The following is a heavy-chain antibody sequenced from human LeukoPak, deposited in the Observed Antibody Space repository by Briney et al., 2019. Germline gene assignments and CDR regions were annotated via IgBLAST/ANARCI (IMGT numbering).Heavy chain of an antibody. Sequence: GGSLRLSCAASGFTFSSYAMHWVRQAPGKGLEWVAVISYDGSNKYYADSVKGRFTISRDNSKNTLYLQMNSLRAEDTAVYYCARTPWIQLWFRSYFDYWGQGTLVTVSS. J-gene: IGHJ4*02. V-gene: IGHV3-30*04. CDR3: ARTPWIQLWFRSYFDY. CDR1: GFTFSSYA. CDR2: ISYDGSNK. D-gene: IGHD5-18*01.